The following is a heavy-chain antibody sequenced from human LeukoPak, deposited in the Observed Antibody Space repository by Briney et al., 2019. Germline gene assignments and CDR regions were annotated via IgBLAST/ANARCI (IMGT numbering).Heavy chain of an antibody. CDR3: ARGGSRQYFQH. J-gene: IGHJ1*01. V-gene: IGHV4-59*01. D-gene: IGHD6-25*01. CDR2: IYYSGNT. Sequence: SETLSLTCTVSGGSINSYYWSWIRQPPGKGLEWIGYIYYSGNTNYNPSLKSRVTISLDTSKNQFSLTVNSATAADTAVYHCARGGSRQYFQHWGQGTLVTVSS. CDR1: GGSINSYY.